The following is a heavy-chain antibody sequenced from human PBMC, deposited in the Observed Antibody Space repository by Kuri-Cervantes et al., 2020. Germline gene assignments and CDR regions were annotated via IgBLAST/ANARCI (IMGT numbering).Heavy chain of an antibody. D-gene: IGHD3-9*01. CDR2: INWNSGSI. CDR1: GFTFDDYA. CDR3: ARDLNGDIENWFDP. J-gene: IGHJ5*02. Sequence: SLKISCAASGFTFDDYAMHWVRQAPGKGLEWVSGINWNSGSIGYADSVKGRFTISRENAKNSLYLQMNSLRAEDTALYHCARDLNGDIENWFDPWGQGTLVTVSS. V-gene: IGHV3-9*01.